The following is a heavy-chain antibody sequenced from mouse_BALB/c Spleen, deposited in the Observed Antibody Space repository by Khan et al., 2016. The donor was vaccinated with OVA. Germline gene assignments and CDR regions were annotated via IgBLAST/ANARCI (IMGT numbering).Heavy chain of an antibody. V-gene: IGHV3-2*02. D-gene: IGHD2-10*02. J-gene: IGHJ2*01. Sequence: EVQLQESGPGLVKPSQSLSLTCTVTGYSITSDYAWNWIRQFPGNRLEWMGFISYSGNTNYNPSLKSRISVTRDTSKNQFFLQLNSVTTEDTATYCCAKMYGGDFDYWGQGTTLTVYS. CDR3: AKMYGGDFDY. CDR2: ISYSGNT. CDR1: GYSITSDYA.